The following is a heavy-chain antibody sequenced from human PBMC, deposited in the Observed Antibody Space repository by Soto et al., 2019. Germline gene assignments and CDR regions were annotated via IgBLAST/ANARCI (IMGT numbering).Heavy chain of an antibody. CDR1: GFTFSSYG. Sequence: QVHLVESGGGVVQPGRSLRLSCAASGFTFSSYGMHWVRQAPGKGLEWVAVIWYDGTNKYYADSVKGRFTISRDNSKTTLYLQVSSLRADDTAMYYCTRDKRRGYGGSIVGSDDAFDLWGQGTMVIVSS. CDR2: IWYDGTNK. V-gene: IGHV3-33*01. D-gene: IGHD1-26*01. CDR3: TRDKRRGYGGSIVGSDDAFDL. J-gene: IGHJ3*01.